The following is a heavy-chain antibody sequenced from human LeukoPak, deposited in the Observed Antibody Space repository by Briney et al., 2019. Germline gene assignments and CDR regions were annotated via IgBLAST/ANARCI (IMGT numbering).Heavy chain of an antibody. CDR3: ARGGRWIQLWYADC. CDR2: IYYSGST. V-gene: IGHV4-31*03. J-gene: IGHJ4*02. CDR1: GGSISSGGYY. Sequence: SETLSLTCTVSGGSISSGGYYWSWIRQHPGKGLEWIGYIYYSGSTYYNPSLKSRVTISVDTSKNQFSLKLSSVTAADTAVHYCARGGRWIQLWYADCWGQGTLVTVSS. D-gene: IGHD5-18*01.